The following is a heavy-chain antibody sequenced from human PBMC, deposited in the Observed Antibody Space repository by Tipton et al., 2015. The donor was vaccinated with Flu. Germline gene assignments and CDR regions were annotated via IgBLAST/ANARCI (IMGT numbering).Heavy chain of an antibody. CDR1: GYSISSGYY. J-gene: IGHJ5*01. CDR2: IYYTGYP. D-gene: IGHD3-16*01. CDR3: AKVLFGWVES. Sequence: TLSLTCIVSGYSISSGYYWGWIRQPPGKGLEWIGSIYYTGYPYYNSSLKSRLAMSIDTSKKQFSLRLSSVTAADTAVYYCAKVLFGWVESWAQGTLVTVSS. V-gene: IGHV4-38-2*02.